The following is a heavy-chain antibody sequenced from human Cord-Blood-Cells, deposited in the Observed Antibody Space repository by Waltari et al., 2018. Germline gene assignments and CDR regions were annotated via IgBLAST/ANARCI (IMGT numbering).Heavy chain of an antibody. J-gene: IGHJ4*02. V-gene: IGHV3-23*01. Sequence: VRLLESGGGLVQPGGSLRRSCAASGFTFSSYAMSWVRRAPGKGLEVVSTISDGGCITYYADSVKGRFTISRDNSKNTLYLQMNSLRAEDTAVYYCAKQGTGLYWGQGTLVTVSS. CDR1: GFTFSSYA. CDR3: AKQGTGLY. CDR2: ISDGGCIT. D-gene: IGHD3-10*01.